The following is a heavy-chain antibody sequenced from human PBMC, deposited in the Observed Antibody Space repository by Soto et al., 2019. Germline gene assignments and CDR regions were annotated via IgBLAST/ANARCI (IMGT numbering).Heavy chain of an antibody. V-gene: IGHV3-23*01. Sequence: EVQLLESGGGLVQPGGSLRLSCAASGVTFSSYAMSWVRQAPGKGLEWVSAISGSGGSTYYANSVKGRFTISRDNSKKTRYLQMNSLRVEDTVVYYCAKELEVSQYWGQGTLVTVSS. CDR1: GVTFSSYA. CDR3: AKELEVSQY. CDR2: ISGSGGST. J-gene: IGHJ4*02.